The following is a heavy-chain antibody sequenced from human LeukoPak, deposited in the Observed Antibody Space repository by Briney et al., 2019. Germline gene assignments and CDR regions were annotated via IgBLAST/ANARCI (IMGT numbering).Heavy chain of an antibody. CDR3: ATPHKYYDVWRGYCPFDN. CDR2: IIPIYGTT. V-gene: IGHV1-69*13. D-gene: IGHD3-3*01. J-gene: IGHJ4*02. Sequence: GASVKVSCKASGGTFSNYAINWVLQAPGQGLEWLGGIIPIYGTTNYGQTFQGRVTITADESTTTAYMELSSLRSEDTAIYYCATPHKYYDVWRGYCPFDNWGQGTLVTVSS. CDR1: GGTFSNYA.